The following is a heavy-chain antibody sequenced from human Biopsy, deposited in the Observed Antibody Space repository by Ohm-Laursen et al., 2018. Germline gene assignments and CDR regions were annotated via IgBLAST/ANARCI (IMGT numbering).Heavy chain of an antibody. D-gene: IGHD3-9*01. CDR2: ITSSGGST. J-gene: IGHJ5*01. CDR1: GISFSRSA. CDR3: AKQGATILSSFDS. Sequence: SLRLSCAASGISFSRSAMNWVRQAPGKGLEWVSTITSSGGSTYFADSVKGRFTISRDNSKSRLYLQMNSLRGEDTAVYYCAKQGATILSSFDSWGQGTLVTVSS. V-gene: IGHV3-23*01.